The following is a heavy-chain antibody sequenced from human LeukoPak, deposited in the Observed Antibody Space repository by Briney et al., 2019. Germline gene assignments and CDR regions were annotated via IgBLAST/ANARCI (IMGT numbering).Heavy chain of an antibody. CDR3: ARRPGY. J-gene: IGHJ4*02. D-gene: IGHD1-14*01. CDR2: INPNSGGT. Sequence: ASVKVSCMASGYTFTDYYIHWVRQAPGQGLEWMGWINPNSGGTKYAQKFQGRVTMTRDTSIGTAYMELSRLRSDDTAVYYCARRPGYWGQGTLVTVSS. CDR1: GYTFTDYY. V-gene: IGHV1-2*02.